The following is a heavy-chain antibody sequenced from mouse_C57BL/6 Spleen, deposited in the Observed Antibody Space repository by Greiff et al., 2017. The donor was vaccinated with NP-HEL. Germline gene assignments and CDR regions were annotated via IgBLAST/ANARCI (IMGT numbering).Heavy chain of an antibody. D-gene: IGHD1-1*01. CDR1: GFTFSDYY. CDR2: INYDGSST. V-gene: IGHV5-16*01. CDR3: ARRGSSYYYFDY. Sequence: DVKLVESEGGLVQPGSSMKLSCTASGFTFSDYYMAWVRQVPEKGLEWVANINYDGSSTYYLDSLKSRFIISRDNAKNILYLQMSSLKSEDTATYYCARRGSSYYYFDYWGQGTTLTVSS. J-gene: IGHJ2*01.